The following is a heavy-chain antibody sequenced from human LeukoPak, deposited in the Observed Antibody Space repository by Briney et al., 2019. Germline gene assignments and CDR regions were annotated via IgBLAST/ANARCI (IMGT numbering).Heavy chain of an antibody. CDR2: KYYSGNS. Sequence: SETLSLTCTVSGGSISSSTYYWGWIRQPPGKGLELIGSKYYSGNSYYNPSLKSRVSISVDTSKNQFSLKLSSVTAADTAVYYCARLYYYYGLDVWGQGTTVTVTS. V-gene: IGHV4-39*01. CDR1: GGSISSSTYY. CDR3: ARLYYYYGLDV. J-gene: IGHJ6*02.